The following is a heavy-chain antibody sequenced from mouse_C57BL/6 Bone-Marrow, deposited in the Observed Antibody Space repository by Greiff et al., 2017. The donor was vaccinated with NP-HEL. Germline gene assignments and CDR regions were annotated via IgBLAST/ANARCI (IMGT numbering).Heavy chain of an antibody. J-gene: IGHJ2*01. V-gene: IGHV1-4*01. D-gene: IGHD1-1*01. Sequence: QVQLLQSGAELARPGASVKMSCKASGYTFTSYTMSWVKQRPGPGLEWIGNINPSSGYTKYNQKFKDKATLTEDKSASTVYMQRSRLTSEDSAVYYCAREIYCGWGFDYWGQGTTLTVSS. CDR3: AREIYCGWGFDY. CDR2: INPSSGYT. CDR1: GYTFTSYT.